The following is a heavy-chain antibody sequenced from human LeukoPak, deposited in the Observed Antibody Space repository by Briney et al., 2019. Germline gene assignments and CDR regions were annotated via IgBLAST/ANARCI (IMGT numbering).Heavy chain of an antibody. CDR3: ATPDYYGSGRWGFDY. CDR2: FDPEDGET. D-gene: IGHD3-10*01. CDR1: GYTFTSYY. Sequence: ASVKVSCKASGYTFTSYYMHWVRQAPGKGLEWMGGFDPEDGETIYAQKFQGRVTMTEDTSTDTAYMELSSLRSEGTAVYYCATPDYYGSGRWGFDYWGQGTLVTVSS. J-gene: IGHJ4*02. V-gene: IGHV1-24*01.